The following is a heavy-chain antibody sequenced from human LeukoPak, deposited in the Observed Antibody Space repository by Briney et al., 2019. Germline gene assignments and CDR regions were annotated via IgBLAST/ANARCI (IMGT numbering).Heavy chain of an antibody. D-gene: IGHD5-18*01. CDR2: ISGSGGST. V-gene: IGHV3-23*01. CDR3: AKGLGYSYGYGYYYGMDV. CDR1: GFTFSSYA. J-gene: IGHJ6*02. Sequence: PGGSLRLSCAASGFTFSSYAMSWVRQAPGKGLQWVSAISGSGGSTYYADSVKGRFTISRDNSKNTLYLQMNSLRAEDTAVYYCAKGLGYSYGYGYYYGMDVWGQGTTVTVSS.